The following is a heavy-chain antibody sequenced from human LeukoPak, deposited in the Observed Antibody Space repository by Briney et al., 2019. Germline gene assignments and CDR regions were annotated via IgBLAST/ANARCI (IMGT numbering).Heavy chain of an antibody. Sequence: GGSLRLSCAASGFTFSDYYMSWIRQAPGKGLEWVSYISSSGSTIYYADSVKGRFTISRDNAKNSLYLQMNGLRAEDTAVYYCARDSSTGDIWSGYHCNWFDPWGQGSLVTVSS. D-gene: IGHD3-3*01. J-gene: IGHJ5*02. CDR3: ARDSSTGDIWSGYHCNWFDP. CDR2: ISSSGSTI. CDR1: GFTFSDYY. V-gene: IGHV3-11*01.